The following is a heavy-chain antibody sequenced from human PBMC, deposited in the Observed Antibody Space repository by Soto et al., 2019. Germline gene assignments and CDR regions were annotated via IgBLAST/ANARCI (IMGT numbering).Heavy chain of an antibody. J-gene: IGHJ4*02. CDR2: IYYSGGT. V-gene: IGHV4-59*08. D-gene: IGHD3-10*01. CDR1: GGSIDTYY. CDR3: ARGSANLHF. Sequence: QVQLQESGPGLVKPSETLSLTCNVSGGSIDTYYWSWIRQPPGKGLEWIGYIYYSGGTNYNPSLQSRLTISVDTSKHQFSLKLNSVTAADTAVYYCARGSANLHFWGQGTLVTVSS.